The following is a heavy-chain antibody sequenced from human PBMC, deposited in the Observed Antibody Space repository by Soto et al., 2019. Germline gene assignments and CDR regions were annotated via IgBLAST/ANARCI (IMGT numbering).Heavy chain of an antibody. Sequence: GGSLRLSCAASGFTFSSYAMSWVRQAPGKGLEWVSAISGSGGSTYYADSVKGRFTISRDNSKNTQDLQMNSLRAEDTAVYYCAKDLIVVVTARGHDAFDIWGQGTMVTVSS. CDR3: AKDLIVVVTARGHDAFDI. J-gene: IGHJ3*02. CDR1: GFTFSSYA. V-gene: IGHV3-23*01. D-gene: IGHD2-21*02. CDR2: ISGSGGST.